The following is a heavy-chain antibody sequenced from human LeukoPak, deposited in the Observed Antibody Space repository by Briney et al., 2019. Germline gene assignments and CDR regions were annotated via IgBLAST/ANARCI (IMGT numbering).Heavy chain of an antibody. D-gene: IGHD6-13*01. CDR3: ARHPLAAAGFDY. CDR2: IYYSGST. Sequence: SETLSLTCTVSGGSISSSSYYWGWIRQPPGKGLEWIGSIYYSGSTYYNPSLKSRVTISVDTSKNQFSLKLNSVTAADTAVYYCARHPLAAAGFDYWGQGTLVTVSS. V-gene: IGHV4-39*01. J-gene: IGHJ4*02. CDR1: GGSISSSSYY.